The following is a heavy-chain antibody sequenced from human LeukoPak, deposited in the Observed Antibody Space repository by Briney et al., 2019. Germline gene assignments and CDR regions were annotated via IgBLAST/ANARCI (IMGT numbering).Heavy chain of an antibody. V-gene: IGHV1-46*01. Sequence: ASVKVSCKASGYTFTSYYMHWVRQAPGQGLEWMGIINPSGGSTSYAQKFQGRVTMTRDTSTSTVYMELRSLRSDDTAVYYCARVRELTLDYWGQGTLVTVSS. J-gene: IGHJ4*02. CDR1: GYTFTSYY. CDR2: INPSGGST. CDR3: ARVRELTLDY. D-gene: IGHD1-26*01.